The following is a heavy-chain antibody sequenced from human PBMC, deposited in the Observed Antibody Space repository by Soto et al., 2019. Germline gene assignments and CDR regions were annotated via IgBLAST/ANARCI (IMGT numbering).Heavy chain of an antibody. CDR2: ISFDGSDK. CDR1: IFTFSNYG. D-gene: IGHD6-6*01. CDR3: AKSMAAHDYYYYGMDI. V-gene: IGHV3-30*18. Sequence: QVQLVESGGDVVQPGRSLRLSCAASIFTFSNYGMHWVRQAPGKGLEWVAVISFDGSDKYYADSVKGRFTISRDSSENTLYLQMNSLRAEDTAVYYCAKSMAAHDYYYYGMDIWGQWTTVTVSS. J-gene: IGHJ6*02.